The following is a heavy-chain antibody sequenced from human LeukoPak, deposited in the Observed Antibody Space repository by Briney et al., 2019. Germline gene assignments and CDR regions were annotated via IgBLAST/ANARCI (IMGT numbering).Heavy chain of an antibody. CDR2: INHSGST. Sequence: SETLSLTCAVYGGSFSGYYWSWIRQPPGKGLEWIGEINHSGSTNYNPSLKSRVTISVDTSKNQFSLKLSSVTAADTAVYYCATRSQVGRELLKGSIDYWGQGALVTVSS. CDR1: GGSFSGYY. V-gene: IGHV4-34*01. D-gene: IGHD1-26*01. CDR3: ATRSQVGRELLKGSIDY. J-gene: IGHJ4*02.